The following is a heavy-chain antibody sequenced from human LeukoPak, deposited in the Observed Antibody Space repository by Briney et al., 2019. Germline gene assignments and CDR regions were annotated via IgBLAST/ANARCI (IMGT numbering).Heavy chain of an antibody. J-gene: IGHJ4*02. D-gene: IGHD2-15*01. CDR2: INGGGGNT. CDR3: AKSVVVITFRFDD. Sequence: GGSLRLSCAASGFTFSGFSMSWVRQSPTKGLEWVSAINGGGGNTYYADSVKGRFTISRDNSKNMVYLQMNSLRADDTAVYYCAKSVVVITFRFDDWGQGALVTVSS. CDR1: GFTFSGFS. V-gene: IGHV3-23*01.